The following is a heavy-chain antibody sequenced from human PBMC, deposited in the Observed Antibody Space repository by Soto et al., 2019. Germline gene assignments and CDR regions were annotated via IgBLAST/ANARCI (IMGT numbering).Heavy chain of an antibody. CDR1: GFTFSSYA. Sequence: GGSLRLSCAASGFTFSSYAMSWVRQAPGKGLEWVSAISGSGGSTYYADSVKGRFTISRDNSKNTLYLQMNSLRAEDTAVYYCARGDYDFWSGYYSNGAFDIWGQGTMVTVSS. CDR3: ARGDYDFWSGYYSNGAFDI. D-gene: IGHD3-3*01. V-gene: IGHV3-23*01. J-gene: IGHJ3*02. CDR2: ISGSGGST.